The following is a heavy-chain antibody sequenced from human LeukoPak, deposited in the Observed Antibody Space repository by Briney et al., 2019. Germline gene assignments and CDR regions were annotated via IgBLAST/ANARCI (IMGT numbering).Heavy chain of an antibody. CDR2: MNPNSGNT. V-gene: IGHV1-8*01. D-gene: IGHD3-10*01. CDR1: GDTFSSYD. Sequence: ASVKVSCKASGDTFSSYDFNWVRQATGQGLEWMGWMNPNSGNTGFAQKFQGRVTLTRDTSISTAYMELSNLRSDDTAVYYCARGGTMVRGVNALGNYGMDVWGQGTTVTVSS. J-gene: IGHJ6*02. CDR3: ARGGTMVRGVNALGNYGMDV.